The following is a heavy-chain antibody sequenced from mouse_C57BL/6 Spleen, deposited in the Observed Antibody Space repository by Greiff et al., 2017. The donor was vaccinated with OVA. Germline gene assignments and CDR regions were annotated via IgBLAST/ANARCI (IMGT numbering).Heavy chain of an antibody. CDR3: ARDDGYHWFAY. Sequence: QVQLQQPGAELVMPGASVKLSCKASGYTFTSYWMHWVKQRPGQGLEWIGEIDPSDSYTTYNQKFKGKSTLTVDKSSSTAYMQLSSLTSEDSAVYYCARDDGYHWFAYWGQGTLVTVSA. CDR2: IDPSDSYT. J-gene: IGHJ3*01. CDR1: GYTFTSYW. V-gene: IGHV1-69*01. D-gene: IGHD2-3*01.